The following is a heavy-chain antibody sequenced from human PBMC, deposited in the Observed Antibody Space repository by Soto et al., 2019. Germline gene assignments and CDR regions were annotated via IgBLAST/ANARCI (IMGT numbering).Heavy chain of an antibody. CDR1: GSTFTSYG. CDR2: ISAYNGNT. V-gene: IGHV1-18*04. Sequence: XSVKVSCRASGSTFTSYGISWVRQAPGQGLEWMGWISAYNGNTNYAQKLQGRVTMTTDTSTSTAYMELRSLRSDDTAVYYCARDRTWSRSSWFDTWGQGTLVTVSS. J-gene: IGHJ5*02. CDR3: ARDRTWSRSSWFDT. D-gene: IGHD2-15*01.